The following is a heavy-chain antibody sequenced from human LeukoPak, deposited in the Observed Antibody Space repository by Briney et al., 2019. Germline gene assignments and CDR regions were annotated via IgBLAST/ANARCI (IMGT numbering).Heavy chain of an antibody. V-gene: IGHV4-59*01. CDR1: GGSISSYY. CDR2: IHYSGST. D-gene: IGHD5-12*01. CDR3: ARETVVATTYYYYYYMDV. Sequence: PSETLSLTCTVSGGSISSYYWSWIRQPPGKGLGWIGYIHYSGSTNYNPSLKSRVTISVDTSKNQFSLKLSSVTAADTAVYYCARETVVATTYYYYYYMDVWGKGTTVTISS. J-gene: IGHJ6*03.